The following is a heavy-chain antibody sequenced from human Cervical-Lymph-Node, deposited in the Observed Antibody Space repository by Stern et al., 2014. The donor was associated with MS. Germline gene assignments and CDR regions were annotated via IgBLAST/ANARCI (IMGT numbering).Heavy chain of an antibody. V-gene: IGHV5-51*01. CDR1: GYDFNNYW. CDR2: IFPGDSAI. Sequence: EVQLVESGAEVKEPGESLKISCKTSGYDFNNYWIGWVRQIPGKGLEWMGIIFPGDSAIRYSPSFQGQVTISADESISTAYLQWSSLKASDTAMYYCVRRTGYFDYWGQGTLVTVSS. CDR3: VRRTGYFDY. J-gene: IGHJ4*02.